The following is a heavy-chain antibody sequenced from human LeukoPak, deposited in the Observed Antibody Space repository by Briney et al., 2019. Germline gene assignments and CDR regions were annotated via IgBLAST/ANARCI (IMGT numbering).Heavy chain of an antibody. J-gene: IGHJ2*01. CDR1: SYIFTRYG. D-gene: IGHD2-8*02. V-gene: IGHV1-18*01. CDR3: SREGEGEDGTGHHNWYFDL. Sequence: ASVKVSCKASSYIFTRYGISWVRQAPGQGLEWMGWISPYNANTKYAQKFQGRVTMTTDTSTSTAYMELRSLRSDDTAMYYCSREGEGEDGTGHHNWYFDLWGRGALVTVSS. CDR2: ISPYNANT.